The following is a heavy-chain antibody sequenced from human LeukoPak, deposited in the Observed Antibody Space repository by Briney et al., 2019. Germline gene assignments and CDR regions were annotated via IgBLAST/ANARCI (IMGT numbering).Heavy chain of an antibody. D-gene: IGHD6-13*01. CDR3: ARQYSFSWYALGYLDY. V-gene: IGHV3-7*01. CDR1: GFTFSSYW. CDR2: IKQDGSDK. J-gene: IGHJ4*02. Sequence: GGSLRLSCAASGFTFSSYWMTWVPQVPGKGLEWVANIKQDGSDKYYVDSVKGRFTISRDNAKNSLYLQMNSLRVDATALYYCARQYSFSWYALGYLDYWGQRTLVTVSS.